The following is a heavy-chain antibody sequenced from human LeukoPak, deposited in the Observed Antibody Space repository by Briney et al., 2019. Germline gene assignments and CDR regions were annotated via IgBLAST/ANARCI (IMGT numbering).Heavy chain of an antibody. CDR3: ARRRNYDGSGYLE. V-gene: IGHV4-39*01. D-gene: IGHD3-22*01. J-gene: IGHJ1*01. Sequence: PSETLSLTCSVSGDSVSRSDSDWDWIRQPPGKGLEWIGTIYFSGRTYYSPSLKSRVTMSVDPSNNQFSLNLRSVTAADTAVYYCARRRNYDGSGYLEWGQGTLLSVSS. CDR1: GDSVSRSDSD. CDR2: IYFSGRT.